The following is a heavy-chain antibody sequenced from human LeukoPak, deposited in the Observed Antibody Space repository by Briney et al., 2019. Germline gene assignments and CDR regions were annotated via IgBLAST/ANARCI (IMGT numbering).Heavy chain of an antibody. D-gene: IGHD3-10*01. CDR1: GDSVSSDSAA. CDR3: ARAPIWFGDFFDPFDI. J-gene: IGHJ3*02. CDR2: TYYRSKWYN. Sequence: SQTLSLTCAISGDSVSSDSAAWNWIRQSPSRGLEWLGRTYYRSKWYNDYAVSVKSRITINPDTSKNQFFLQLNTVTPEDTAVYYCARAPIWFGDFFDPFDIWGQGTMVTVSP. V-gene: IGHV6-1*01.